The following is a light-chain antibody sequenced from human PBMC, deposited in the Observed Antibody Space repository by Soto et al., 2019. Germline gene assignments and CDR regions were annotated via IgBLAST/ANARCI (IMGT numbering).Light chain of an antibody. V-gene: IGKV3-15*01. CDR1: QSVSSN. CDR2: GAS. J-gene: IGKJ3*01. CDR3: PQYNNWPRAR. Sequence: EVVMTQSPATLSVSPGERATLSCRASQSVSSNLGWYQQKPGQAPRLLIYGASTRATGIPARFSGSGSGTESTIAISSLQSEDFAVYYCPQYNNWPRARFGPGTKVELK.